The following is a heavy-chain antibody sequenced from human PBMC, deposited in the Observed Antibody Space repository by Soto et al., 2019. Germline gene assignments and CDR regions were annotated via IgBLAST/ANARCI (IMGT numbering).Heavy chain of an antibody. J-gene: IGHJ4*02. D-gene: IGHD3-3*01. CDR1: GFTFSDYY. V-gene: IGHV3-11*06. CDR2: ISSSSSYT. CDR3: ARRYYDFWSGFDQYYFDY. Sequence: QVQLVESGGGLVKPGGSLRLSCAASGFTFSDYYMSWIRQAPGKGLEWVSYISSSSSYTNYADSVKGRFTISRDNAKNSLYLQMNSLRAEDTAVYYCARRYYDFWSGFDQYYFDYWGQGTLVTVSS.